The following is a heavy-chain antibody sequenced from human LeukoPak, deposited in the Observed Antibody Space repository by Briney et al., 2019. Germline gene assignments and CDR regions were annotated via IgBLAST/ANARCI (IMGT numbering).Heavy chain of an antibody. CDR1: GGSFSGYY. Sequence: SETLSLTCAVYGGSFSGYYWSWIRQPPGKGLEWIGYIYYSGSTNYNPSLKSRVTISVDTSKNQFSLKLSSVTAADTAVYYCARGGRTYYYYYYMDVWGKGTTVTISS. J-gene: IGHJ6*03. D-gene: IGHD2-15*01. V-gene: IGHV4-59*01. CDR3: ARGGRTYYYYYYMDV. CDR2: IYYSGST.